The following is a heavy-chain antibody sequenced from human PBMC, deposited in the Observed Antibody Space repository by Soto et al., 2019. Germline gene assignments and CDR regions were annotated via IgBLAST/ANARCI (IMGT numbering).Heavy chain of an antibody. V-gene: IGHV4-39*01. D-gene: IGHD2-2*01. Sequence: SETLSLTCTVSGGSISSSSYYWGWIRQPPGKGLEWIGSIYYSGSTYYNPSLKSRVTISVDTFKNQFSLKLSSVTAADTAVYYCARQGEDIVVVPAAAPEYYYGMDVWGQGTTVTVSS. CDR1: GGSISSSSYY. CDR2: IYYSGST. CDR3: ARQGEDIVVVPAAAPEYYYGMDV. J-gene: IGHJ6*02.